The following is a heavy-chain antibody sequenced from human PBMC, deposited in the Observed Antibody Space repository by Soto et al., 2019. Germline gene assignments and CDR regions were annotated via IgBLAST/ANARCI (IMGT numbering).Heavy chain of an antibody. J-gene: IGHJ5*02. CDR1: GYSFTSYW. V-gene: IGHV5-51*01. D-gene: IGHD6-19*01. CDR2: IYPGDSDT. Sequence: PGESLKISCKCSGYSFTSYWIGLVRQMPGKGLEWMGIIYPGDSDTRYSPSFQGQVTISADKSISTAYLQWSSLKASDTAMYYCARRIAVAGIISGFDPWGQGTLVTVSS. CDR3: ARRIAVAGIISGFDP.